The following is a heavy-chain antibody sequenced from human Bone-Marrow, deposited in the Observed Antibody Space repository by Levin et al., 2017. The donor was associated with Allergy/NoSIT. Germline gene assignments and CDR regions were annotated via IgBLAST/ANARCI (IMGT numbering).Heavy chain of an antibody. CDR2: IYSGGRT. D-gene: IGHD3-10*01. Sequence: GGSLRLSCAASGFTVSNNDMSWVRQAPGKGLEWVSVIYSGGRTYYTDSVKGRFIISRDNSKNTLFLQMNSLRAEDTAVYYCARDAYGSGSGDYFDSWGQGTLVTVSS. J-gene: IGHJ4*02. V-gene: IGHV3-53*01. CDR1: GFTVSNND. CDR3: ARDAYGSGSGDYFDS.